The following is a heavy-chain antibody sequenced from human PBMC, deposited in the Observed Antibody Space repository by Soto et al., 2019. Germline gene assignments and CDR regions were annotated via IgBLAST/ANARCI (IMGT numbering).Heavy chain of an antibody. V-gene: IGHV1-2*02. Sequence: ASVKVSCKVSGYTFTGYYMHWVRQAPGQGLEWMGWINPNSGGTHYAQKFQGRVTMTRDTSISRAYMELSRLRSDDTAVYYCARAGSSGWYDLDYWGRVSLVTIAS. CDR1: GYTFTGYY. CDR2: INPNSGGT. D-gene: IGHD6-19*01. J-gene: IGHJ4*02. CDR3: ARAGSSGWYDLDY.